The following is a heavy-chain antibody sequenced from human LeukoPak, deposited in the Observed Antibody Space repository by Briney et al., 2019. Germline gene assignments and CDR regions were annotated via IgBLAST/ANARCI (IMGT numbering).Heavy chain of an antibody. Sequence: PGGSLRLSCAASGFTFSSYAMHWVRQAPGKGLEWVAVISYDGSNKYYADSVKGRFTISRDNAKNSLYLQMNSLRAEDTALYYCAKTLWIMTGAVAGDFDYWGQGTLVTVSS. J-gene: IGHJ4*02. CDR1: GFTFSSYA. CDR3: AKTLWIMTGAVAGDFDY. CDR2: ISYDGSNK. D-gene: IGHD6-19*01. V-gene: IGHV3-30-3*02.